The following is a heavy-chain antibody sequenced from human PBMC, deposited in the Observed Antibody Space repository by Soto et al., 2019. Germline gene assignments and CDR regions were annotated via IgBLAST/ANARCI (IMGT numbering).Heavy chain of an antibody. J-gene: IGHJ3*02. D-gene: IGHD2-2*01. CDR1: GGTFSSYT. V-gene: IGHV1-69*02. CDR2: IIPILGIA. Sequence: GASVKVSCKASGGTFSSYTISWVRQAPGQGLEWMGRIIPILGIANYAQKFQGRVTITADKSTSTAYMELSSLRSEDTAVYYCASPRIVVVPAAIFRGHSDAFDIWGQGTMVTVSS. CDR3: ASPRIVVVPAAIFRGHSDAFDI.